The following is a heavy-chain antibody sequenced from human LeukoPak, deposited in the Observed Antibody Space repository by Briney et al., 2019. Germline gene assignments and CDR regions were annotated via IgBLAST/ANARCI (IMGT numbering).Heavy chain of an antibody. CDR2: IYSGGST. J-gene: IGHJ6*02. V-gene: IGHV3-53*04. CDR1: GFTVSSNY. CDR3: ARDSGSYPYGMDV. D-gene: IGHD1-26*01. Sequence: GGSLRLSCAASGFTVSSNYMSWVRQAPGKGLEWVSVIYSGGSTYYADSVKGRFTISKHNSKNTLYLQMNSLRAEDTAVYYCARDSGSYPYGMDVWGQGTTVTVSS.